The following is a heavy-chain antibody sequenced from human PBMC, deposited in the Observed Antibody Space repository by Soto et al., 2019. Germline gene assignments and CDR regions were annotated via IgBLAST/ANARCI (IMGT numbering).Heavy chain of an antibody. Sequence: QVQLVQSGPEVKKPGASVKVSCKTSGYTFTSYGITWVRQAPGQGLEWMGWITTDKGKTTYAPKFQGRVTMTTDTSTSTAYMELRSLRSDDTAVYYCAPRSPAFDYWGQGTLVTVSS. CDR3: APRSPAFDY. CDR2: ITTDKGKT. V-gene: IGHV1-18*01. CDR1: GYTFTSYG. J-gene: IGHJ4*02.